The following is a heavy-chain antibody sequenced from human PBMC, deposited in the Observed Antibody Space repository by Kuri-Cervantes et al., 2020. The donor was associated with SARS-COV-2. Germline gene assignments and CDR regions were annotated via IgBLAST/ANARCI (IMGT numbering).Heavy chain of an antibody. CDR3: ARVAGDRYYFDY. CDR2: IKQDGSEK. Sequence: GESLKISCAASGFTFSSYAMSWVRQAPGKGLEWVANIKQDGSEKYYVDSVKGRFTISRDNAKNSLYLQMNSLRAEDTAVYYCARVAGDRYYFDYWGQGTLVTVSS. V-gene: IGHV3-7*01. J-gene: IGHJ4*02. CDR1: GFTFSSYA. D-gene: IGHD7-27*01.